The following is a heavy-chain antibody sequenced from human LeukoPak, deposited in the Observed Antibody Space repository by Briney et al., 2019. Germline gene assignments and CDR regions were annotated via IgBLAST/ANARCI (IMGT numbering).Heavy chain of an antibody. CDR2: IKQDGSEK. J-gene: IGHJ4*02. D-gene: IGHD3-22*01. CDR3: ARTLYYYDSSGYYGRDY. CDR1: GFTFSSYW. V-gene: IGHV3-7*01. Sequence: GGSLRLSCAASGFTFSSYWMSWVRQAPGKGLGWVANIKQDGSEKYYVDSVKGRFTISRDNAKNSLYLQMNSLRAEDTAVYYCARTLYYYDSSGYYGRDYWGQGTLVTVSS.